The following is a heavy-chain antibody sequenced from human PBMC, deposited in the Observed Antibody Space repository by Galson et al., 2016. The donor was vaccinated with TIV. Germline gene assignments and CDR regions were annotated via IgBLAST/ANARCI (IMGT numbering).Heavy chain of an antibody. V-gene: IGHV3-15*01. Sequence: SLRLSCAGSGFIFSNAWMTWVRQAPGKGLEWVGRMRSYFDGGTIDYAAPVKGRFTISRDDSKKELFLQMNSLKIDDTAVYFCATGAYGDYLVSDSLDVWGQGTKVTVS. CDR1: GFIFSNAW. D-gene: IGHD4-17*01. CDR3: ATGAYGDYLVSDSLDV. J-gene: IGHJ3*01. CDR2: MRSYFDGGTI.